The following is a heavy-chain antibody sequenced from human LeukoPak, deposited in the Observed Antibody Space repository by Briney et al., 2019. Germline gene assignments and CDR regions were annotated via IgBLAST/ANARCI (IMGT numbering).Heavy chain of an antibody. Sequence: PGGSLRLSCAASGFTFSSYTIHWVRQAPGKGLEWVAFISYDGSNKYSADSVKGRFTISRDNSKNTLYLQMNSLRAEDTAVYYCARAGRAYGDYRYFDYWGQGTLVTVSS. D-gene: IGHD4-17*01. V-gene: IGHV3-30-3*01. CDR2: ISYDGSNK. J-gene: IGHJ4*02. CDR3: ARAGRAYGDYRYFDY. CDR1: GFTFSSYT.